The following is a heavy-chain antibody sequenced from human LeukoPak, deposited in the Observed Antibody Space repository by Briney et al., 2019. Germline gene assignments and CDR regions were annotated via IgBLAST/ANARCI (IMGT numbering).Heavy chain of an antibody. D-gene: IGHD6-19*01. CDR3: ARVSSSGWYSPYYYYYMDV. J-gene: IGHJ6*03. CDR2: ISTYNGDT. CDR1: GYTFTTYG. V-gene: IGHV1-18*01. Sequence: VSVKVSCKASGYTFTTYGVSWVRQAPGQGLEWMGWISTYNGDTNYARKLQDRVTMTTDTSTSTAYMELRSLRSDDTAVYYCARVSSSGWYSPYYYYYMDVWGKGTTVTVSS.